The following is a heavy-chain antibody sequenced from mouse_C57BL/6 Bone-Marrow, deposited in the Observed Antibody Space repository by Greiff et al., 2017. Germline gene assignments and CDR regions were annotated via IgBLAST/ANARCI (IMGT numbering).Heavy chain of an antibody. CDR3: ARWVYYGSSYSLFDY. J-gene: IGHJ2*01. CDR1: GYTFTSYW. D-gene: IGHD1-1*01. V-gene: IGHV1-55*01. CDR2: IYPGSGST. Sequence: QVQLKQPGAELVKPGASVKMSCKASGYTFTSYWITWVKQRPGQGLEWIGDIYPGSGSTNYNEKFKSKATLTVDTSSSTAYMQLSSLTSEDSAFYYCARWVYYGSSYSLFDYWGQGTTLTVSS.